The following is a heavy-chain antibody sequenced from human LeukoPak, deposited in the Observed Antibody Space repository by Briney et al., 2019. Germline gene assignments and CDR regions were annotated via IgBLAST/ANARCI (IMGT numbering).Heavy chain of an antibody. CDR3: ARDGRPLDY. CDR1: GGSISSRNW. CDR2: IKQDGGEK. V-gene: IGHV3-7*03. Sequence: ETLSLTCAVSGGSISSRNWWSWVRQAPGKGLEWVANIKQDGGEKYYVDSVKGRFTISRDNAKNSLYLQMNSLRVEDTAVYYCARDGRPLDYWGQGTLVTVSS. J-gene: IGHJ4*02.